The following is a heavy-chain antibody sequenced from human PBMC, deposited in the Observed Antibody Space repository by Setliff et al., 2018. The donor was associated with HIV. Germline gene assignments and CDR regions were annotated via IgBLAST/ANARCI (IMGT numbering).Heavy chain of an antibody. CDR1: GVSITSHY. Sequence: SETLSLTCTVSGVSITSHYWNWIRQSPGKGLEWIGFGHHSGHTRQNPSLASRVTISVDMYKNQFSLKLNSLSAADTAVYYCARWESAQKAFNPWGHGTMVTVSS. V-gene: IGHV4-4*09. CDR3: ARWESAQKAFNP. D-gene: IGHD1-26*01. CDR2: GHHSGHT. J-gene: IGHJ3*01.